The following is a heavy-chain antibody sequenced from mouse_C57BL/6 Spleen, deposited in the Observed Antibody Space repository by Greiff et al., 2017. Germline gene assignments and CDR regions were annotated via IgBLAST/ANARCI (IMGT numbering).Heavy chain of an antibody. V-gene: IGHV5-4*01. CDR3: ARDGRYYFDY. CDR2: ISDGGSYT. Sequence: EVKVVESGGGLVKPGGSLKLSCAASGFTFSSYAMSWVRQTPEKRLEWVATISDGGSYTNYPDNVKGRFTISRNNAKNNLYLQMSHLKSEDTAMYYCARDGRYYFDYWGQGTTLTVPS. J-gene: IGHJ2*01. CDR1: GFTFSSYA.